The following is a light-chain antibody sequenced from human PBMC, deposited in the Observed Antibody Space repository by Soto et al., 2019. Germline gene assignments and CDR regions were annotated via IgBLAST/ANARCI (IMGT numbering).Light chain of an antibody. J-gene: IGLJ2*01. CDR1: SSFVGTFNL. CDR3: CSYAPSRTLL. Sequence: QSALTQPASGSGSPGESITITCNGKSSFVGTFNLFTWYQQHPGRVPKLILYEGNKRPSGVSSRFSASKSGNTASLTISGLQAEDEADYFCCSYAPSRTLLFGGGTKVTVL. V-gene: IGLV2-23*01. CDR2: EGN.